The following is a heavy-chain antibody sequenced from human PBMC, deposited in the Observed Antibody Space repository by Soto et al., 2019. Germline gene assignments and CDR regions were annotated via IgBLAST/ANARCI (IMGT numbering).Heavy chain of an antibody. CDR2: VKDVGST. D-gene: IGHD5-12*01. CDR1: GGSLTGYY. Sequence: QVQLQQWGAGLLKPSETLSLTCTVNGGSLTGYYWSWIRQPPGKGLEWIGEVKDVGSTNYSPSLRGRVSISADTSKNHFSLRLNSVTAADTAVYFCARAQEGIVATPWDQGALVTVSS. V-gene: IGHV4-34*01. J-gene: IGHJ5*02. CDR3: ARAQEGIVATP.